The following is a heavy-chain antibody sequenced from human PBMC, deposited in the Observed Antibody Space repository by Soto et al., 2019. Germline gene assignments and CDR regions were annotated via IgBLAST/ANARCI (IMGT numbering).Heavy chain of an antibody. Sequence: SLRLSCAASGFRFDDYAMHWVRQAPGKGLEWLSGISWNHVTTGYADSVKGRFTISRDNDKKSLLLQMNSMRAEDTAVYYCAKDIDAHGTQVTQFDIWGQG. CDR1: GFRFDDYA. V-gene: IGHV3-9*01. D-gene: IGHD2-21*02. CDR2: ISWNHVTT. CDR3: AKDIDAHGTQVTQFDI. J-gene: IGHJ4*02.